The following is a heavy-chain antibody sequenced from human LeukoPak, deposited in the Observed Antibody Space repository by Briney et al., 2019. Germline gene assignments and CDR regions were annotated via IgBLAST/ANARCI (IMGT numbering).Heavy chain of an antibody. CDR2: IYYSGST. CDR3: ARTVVTAHQDY. CDR1: SGSISSGGYY. Sequence: SETLSLTCTVSSGSISSGGYYWSWIRQHPGNGLEWIGYIYYSGSTYYNPSLKSRVTISVDTSKNQFSLKLSSVTAADTAVYYCARTVVTAHQDYWGQGTLVTVSS. V-gene: IGHV4-31*03. J-gene: IGHJ4*02. D-gene: IGHD2-21*02.